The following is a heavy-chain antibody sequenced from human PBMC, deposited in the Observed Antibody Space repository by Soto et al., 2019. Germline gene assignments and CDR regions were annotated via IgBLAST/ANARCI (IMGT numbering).Heavy chain of an antibody. CDR1: GGTFSSYT. J-gene: IGHJ4*02. CDR2: VIPILGIA. Sequence: SVKVSCKASGGTFSSYTISWVRQAPGQGLEWMGRVIPILGIANYAQKFQGRVTITADKSTSTAYMELSSLRSEDTAVYYCARDRWELPIDYWGQGTLVTVSS. D-gene: IGHD1-26*01. CDR3: ARDRWELPIDY. V-gene: IGHV1-69*04.